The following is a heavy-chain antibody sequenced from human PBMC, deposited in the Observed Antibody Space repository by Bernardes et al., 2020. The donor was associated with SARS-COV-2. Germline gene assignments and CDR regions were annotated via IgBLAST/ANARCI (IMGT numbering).Heavy chain of an antibody. CDR2: IYSGGST. CDR3: AKLRSVLWIHPYYNAMDA. V-gene: IGHV3-66*04. J-gene: IGHJ6*02. CDR1: GLTVTDNY. D-gene: IGHD2-2*01. Sequence: GGSLRLSCAASGLTVTDNYMTWVRQAPGKGLEWVALIYSGGSTYYADSVKGRFTISRDSSKNTVYLQMNTLRPEDTAVYYCAKLRSVLWIHPYYNAMDAWGQGTTVTVSS.